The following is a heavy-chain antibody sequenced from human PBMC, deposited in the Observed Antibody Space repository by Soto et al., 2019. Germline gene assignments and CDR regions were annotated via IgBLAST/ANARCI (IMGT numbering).Heavy chain of an antibody. CDR1: GYSFTKYW. J-gene: IGHJ3*02. V-gene: IGHV5-10-1*01. CDR3: ARSDWDYAVDI. Sequence: GESLKISCKASGYSFTKYWIDWLRQVPGKGLEWMGRIDPGDSYSNYSTNYSPSFQGHVTISVDKSTSTAFLSWSSLEASDSAIYYCARSDWDYAVDIWGQGTMVTVSS. CDR2: IDPGDSYSNYST. D-gene: IGHD1-7*01.